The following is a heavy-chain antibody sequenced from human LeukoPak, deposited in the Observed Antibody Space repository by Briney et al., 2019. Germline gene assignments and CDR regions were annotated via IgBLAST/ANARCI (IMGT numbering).Heavy chain of an antibody. CDR3: ASSLQVLRYFDWPCPLDP. V-gene: IGHV4-34*01. J-gene: IGHJ5*02. Sequence: SETLSLTCAVYGGSFSGYYWSWIRQPPGKGLEWIGEINHSGSTNYNPSLKSRVTISVDTSKNQFSPKLSSVTAADTAVYYCASSLQVLRYFDWPCPLDPWGQGTLVTVSS. CDR2: INHSGST. CDR1: GGSFSGYY. D-gene: IGHD3-9*01.